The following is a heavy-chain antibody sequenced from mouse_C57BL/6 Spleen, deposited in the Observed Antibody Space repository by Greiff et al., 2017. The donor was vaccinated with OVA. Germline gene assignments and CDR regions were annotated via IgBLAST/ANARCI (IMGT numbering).Heavy chain of an antibody. D-gene: IGHD2-1*01. CDR1: GYAFSSSW. V-gene: IGHV1-82*01. CDR2: IYPGDGDT. J-gene: IGHJ2*01. CDR3: AREWDLLWSY. Sequence: VQLQESGPELVKPGASVKISCKASGYAFSSSWMNWVKQRPGKGLEWIGRIYPGDGDTNYNGKFKGKATLTADKSSSTAYMQLSSLTSEDAAVYCCAREWDLLWSYWGQGTTLTVSS.